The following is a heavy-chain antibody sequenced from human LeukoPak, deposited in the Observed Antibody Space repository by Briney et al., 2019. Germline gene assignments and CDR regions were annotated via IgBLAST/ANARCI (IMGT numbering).Heavy chain of an antibody. CDR1: GFTFSDYY. V-gene: IGHV3-11*01. J-gene: IGHJ4*01. Sequence: PGGSLRLSCAASGFTFSDYYMSWIRQAPGKGLEWVSYISSSGTTIYYAGSVKGRFTISRDNAKNLVYLQMDSLRGEDTAVYNCARGGDHFVGVHWGHGTLVTVSS. D-gene: IGHD3-10*01. CDR2: ISSSGTTI. CDR3: ARGGDHFVGVH.